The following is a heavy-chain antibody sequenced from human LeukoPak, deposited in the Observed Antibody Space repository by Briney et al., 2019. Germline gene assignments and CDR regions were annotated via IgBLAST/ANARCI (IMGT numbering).Heavy chain of an antibody. Sequence: SETLSLTCAVYGGSFSGYYWTWIRQTPGKGLEWIGEINHRGSTNYNPSLESRVTISVDTSKNHFSLDLTSVTAADTAVYYYARLDFDFRNWFDPWGQGTMVTVSS. CDR1: GGSFSGYY. CDR3: ARLDFDFRNWFDP. V-gene: IGHV4-34*01. D-gene: IGHD3-9*01. J-gene: IGHJ5*02. CDR2: INHRGST.